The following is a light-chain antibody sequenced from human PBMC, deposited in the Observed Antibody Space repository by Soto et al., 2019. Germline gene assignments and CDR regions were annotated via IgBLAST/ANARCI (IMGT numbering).Light chain of an antibody. CDR2: GAS. V-gene: IGKV3-20*01. Sequence: EIVLTQSPVTLSLSPGQRATLSCMASQSVSSSFLAWYQQKPGQAPRLLIYGASNRATGIPDRFSGSGSGTDFTLTISRLEPEDFAVYYCQQYVTSPWAFGQGTKVDIK. CDR3: QQYVTSPWA. J-gene: IGKJ1*01. CDR1: QSVSSSF.